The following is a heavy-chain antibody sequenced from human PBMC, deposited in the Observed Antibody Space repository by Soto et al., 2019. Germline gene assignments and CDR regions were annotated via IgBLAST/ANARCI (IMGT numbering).Heavy chain of an antibody. Sequence: GESLKLSCRGSGYSYPSYWIGWVRQMPGKGLEWMGLIYGSNSDTRYSPAFQGQVSLSGDRSISTAYLQWSSLKTSDTAIYYCARRSGPYAFDVWGQGTLVTVSS. CDR2: IYGSNSDT. CDR1: GYSYPSYW. J-gene: IGHJ3*01. D-gene: IGHD2-15*01. CDR3: ARRSGPYAFDV. V-gene: IGHV5-51*01.